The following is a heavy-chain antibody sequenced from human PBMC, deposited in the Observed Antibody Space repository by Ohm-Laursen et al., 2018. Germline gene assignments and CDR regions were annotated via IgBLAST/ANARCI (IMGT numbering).Heavy chain of an antibody. Sequence: ASVKVSCKASGYTFTSYAIKWVRQATGQGLEWMGWMNPNSGNTGYAQKFQGRVTMTRNTSISTAYMELSSLRSEDTAVYYCARGEWRPEENFDYWGQGTLVTVSS. CDR1: GYTFTSYA. J-gene: IGHJ4*02. CDR3: ARGEWRPEENFDY. CDR2: MNPNSGNT. D-gene: IGHD3-3*01. V-gene: IGHV1-8*01.